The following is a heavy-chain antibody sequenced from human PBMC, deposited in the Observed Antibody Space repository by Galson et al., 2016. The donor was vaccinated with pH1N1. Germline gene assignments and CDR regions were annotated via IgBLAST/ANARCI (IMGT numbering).Heavy chain of an antibody. Sequence: SLRLSCAASGFTFRSYAMSWVRQAPGKGLEWVSVIYSGGSSTYYADSVKGRSTMSRDNSKNTLYLQMNSLRAEDTAVYYCAKGGSSSWYVYHYYMDVWGKGTTVTVSS. CDR2: IYSGGSST. CDR3: AKGGSSSWYVYHYYMDV. J-gene: IGHJ6*03. CDR1: GFTFRSYA. D-gene: IGHD6-13*01. V-gene: IGHV3-23*03.